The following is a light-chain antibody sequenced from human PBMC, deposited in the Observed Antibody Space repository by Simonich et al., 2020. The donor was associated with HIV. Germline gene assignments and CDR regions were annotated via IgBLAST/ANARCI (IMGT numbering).Light chain of an antibody. CDR3: QQYDNWPPAT. Sequence: EIVLTQSPGTLSLSPGERATLSCRASQSVSSSYLAWYQQKPGLAPRLLIYDASSRATGIPDRCSGSGSGTEFTLTISSLQSEDFALYYCQQYDNWPPATFGQGTKLEIK. J-gene: IGKJ2*01. CDR1: QSVSSSY. CDR2: DAS. V-gene: IGKV3D-20*01.